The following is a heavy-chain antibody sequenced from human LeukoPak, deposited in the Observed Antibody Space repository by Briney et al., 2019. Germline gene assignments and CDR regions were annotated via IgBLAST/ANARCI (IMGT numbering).Heavy chain of an antibody. J-gene: IGHJ3*02. V-gene: IGHV1-18*01. CDR3: AVVIADAFDI. Sequence: ASVKVSCKASGYSFTNYGISWVRQAPGQGLEWMGWISVYNGNTNYAQKFQGRVTMTTDTSTSTAYMELRSLRSDDTAVYYCAVVIADAFDIWGQGTMVTVSS. D-gene: IGHD3-22*01. CDR1: GYSFTNYG. CDR2: ISVYNGNT.